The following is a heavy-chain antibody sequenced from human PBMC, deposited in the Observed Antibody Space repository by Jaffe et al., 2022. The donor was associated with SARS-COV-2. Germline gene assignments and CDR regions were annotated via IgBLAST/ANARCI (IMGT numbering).Heavy chain of an antibody. CDR3: ARDPYGDRVIDY. J-gene: IGHJ4*02. Sequence: QVQLQESGPGLVKPSETLSLTCTVSGGSISSYYWSWIRQPPGKGLEWIGYIYYSGSTNYNPSLKSRVTISVDTSKNQFSLKLSSVTAADTAVYYCARDPYGDRVIDYWGQGTLVTVSS. D-gene: IGHD4-17*01. CDR2: IYYSGST. CDR1: GGSISSYY. V-gene: IGHV4-59*01.